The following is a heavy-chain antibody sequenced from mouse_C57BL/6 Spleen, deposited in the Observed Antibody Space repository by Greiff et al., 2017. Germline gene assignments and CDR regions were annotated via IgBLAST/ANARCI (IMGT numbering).Heavy chain of an antibody. Sequence: VQLQQPGAELVKPGASVKLSCKASGYTFTSYWMHWVKQRPGQGLEWIGMIHPNSGSTNYNEKFKSKATLTVDKSSSTAYMQLSSLTSEDSAVYYCARGDYYGSSYVDYGGQGTTLTVSS. CDR2: IHPNSGST. J-gene: IGHJ2*01. CDR3: ARGDYYGSSYVDY. D-gene: IGHD1-1*01. V-gene: IGHV1-64*01. CDR1: GYTFTSYW.